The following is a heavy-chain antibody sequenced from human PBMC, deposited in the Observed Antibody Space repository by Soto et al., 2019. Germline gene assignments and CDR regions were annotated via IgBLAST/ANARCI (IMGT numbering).Heavy chain of an antibody. Sequence: ASVKVSCKASGYTFTSYGISWVRQAPGQGLEWMGWISAYNGNTNYAQKLQGRVTMTTDTSTSTAYMELRSLRSDDTAVYYCARDPYDFWSGYYWDYYHYYMDVWGKGTTVTVSS. CDR2: ISAYNGNT. CDR1: GYTFTSYG. V-gene: IGHV1-18*01. D-gene: IGHD3-3*01. J-gene: IGHJ6*03. CDR3: ARDPYDFWSGYYWDYYHYYMDV.